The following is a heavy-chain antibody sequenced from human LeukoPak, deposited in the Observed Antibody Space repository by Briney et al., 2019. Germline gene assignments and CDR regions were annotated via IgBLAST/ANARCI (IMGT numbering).Heavy chain of an antibody. J-gene: IGHJ3*02. CDR1: GFTFSSYA. CDR2: ISGSGGST. D-gene: IGHD2-15*01. Sequence: GGSLRLSCVASGFTFSSYAMSWVRQAPGKGLEWVSAISGSGGSTYYTDSVKGRFTISRDNSKNTLYLQMNSLRAEDTAVYYCAKSLRHGRPNIASDAFDIWGQGTMVTVSS. V-gene: IGHV3-23*01. CDR3: AKSLRHGRPNIASDAFDI.